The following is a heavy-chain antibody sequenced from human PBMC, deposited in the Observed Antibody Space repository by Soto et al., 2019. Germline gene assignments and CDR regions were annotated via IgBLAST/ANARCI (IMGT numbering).Heavy chain of an antibody. CDR3: ARDSGMIRGNYGMDV. J-gene: IGHJ6*02. V-gene: IGHV3-53*01. D-gene: IGHD3-10*01. Sequence: EVQLVESGGGLIHPGGSLRLSCAASGFIVRSNYMTWVRQAPGKGLEWVSVIYSSGNIYYPDSVKGRFTTSRDNSQNTFFLQMNSLRAEDTAVYYCARDSGMIRGNYGMDVWGQGTTVIVSS. CDR1: GFIVRSNY. CDR2: IYSSGNI.